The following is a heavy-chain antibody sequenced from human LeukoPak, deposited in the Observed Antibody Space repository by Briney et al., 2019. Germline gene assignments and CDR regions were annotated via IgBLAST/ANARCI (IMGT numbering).Heavy chain of an antibody. J-gene: IGHJ4*02. CDR2: IQYDGSNK. CDR3: AKAGSGWSLSDY. D-gene: IGHD6-19*01. CDR1: GFTFSNYG. Sequence: GGSLRLSCAASGFTFSNYGMHWVRQAPGKGLEWVAFIQYDGSNKYYADSVKGRFTISRDNSKNTLYLQMNSLRVEDTGVYYCAKAGSGWSLSDYWGQGTLVTVSS. V-gene: IGHV3-30*02.